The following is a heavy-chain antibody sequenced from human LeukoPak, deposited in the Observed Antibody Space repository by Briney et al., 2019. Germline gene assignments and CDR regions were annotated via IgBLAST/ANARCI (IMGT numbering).Heavy chain of an antibody. CDR1: GFTFSSYG. D-gene: IGHD3-10*01. Sequence: GGSLRLSCAASGFTFSSYGMSWVRQAPGKGLEWVSAISGSGDSTYFADSVKGRFTISRDNSKNTLYLQMNSLRAEDTAVYYCARDRGWFGELSAFDIWGQGTMVTVSS. J-gene: IGHJ3*02. CDR3: ARDRGWFGELSAFDI. CDR2: ISGSGDST. V-gene: IGHV3-23*01.